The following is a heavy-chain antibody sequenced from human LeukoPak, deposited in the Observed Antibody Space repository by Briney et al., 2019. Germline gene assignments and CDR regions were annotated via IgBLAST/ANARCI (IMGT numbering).Heavy chain of an antibody. CDR3: AILPSWFGVFSHPFDY. CDR2: ISNDGRTT. D-gene: IGHD3-10*01. V-gene: IGHV3-30*04. Sequence: PGKSLRLSCAASGFTFKTNAVHWVPQAPGKGLEGVTLISNDGRTTYYAPSVKGRFTMSRDNSKNTLYLKMNSLITADTAVYYCAILPSWFGVFSHPFDYWGQGTLVTVSS. CDR1: GFTFKTNA. J-gene: IGHJ4*02.